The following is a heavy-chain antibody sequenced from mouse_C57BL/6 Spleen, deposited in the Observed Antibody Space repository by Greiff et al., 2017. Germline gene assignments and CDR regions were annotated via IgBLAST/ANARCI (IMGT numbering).Heavy chain of an antibody. J-gene: IGHJ2*01. CDR2: IYPGSGST. Sequence: QVQLKQPGAELVKPGASVKMSCKASGYTFTSYWITWVKQRPGHGLEWIGDIYPGSGSTNYNEKFKSKATLTVDTSSSTAYMQLSSLTSEDSAVYYCARNYGSSPPFDYWGQGTTLTVSS. D-gene: IGHD1-1*01. V-gene: IGHV1-55*01. CDR3: ARNYGSSPPFDY. CDR1: GYTFTSYW.